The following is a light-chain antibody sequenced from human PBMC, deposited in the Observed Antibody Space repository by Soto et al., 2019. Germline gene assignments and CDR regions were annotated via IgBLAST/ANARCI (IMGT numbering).Light chain of an antibody. CDR3: QQRGNWIS. CDR1: QSVSSY. V-gene: IGKV3-11*01. J-gene: IGKJ5*01. CDR2: NAS. Sequence: EPVFTQPPSTLSLSAGARATLSCKARQSVSSYLAWYQQKPGQAPSLLIYNASNRATGIPARFTGGGSGTEFTLPVSSLEPEDFAVDYCQQRGNWISFGQGTRLDIK.